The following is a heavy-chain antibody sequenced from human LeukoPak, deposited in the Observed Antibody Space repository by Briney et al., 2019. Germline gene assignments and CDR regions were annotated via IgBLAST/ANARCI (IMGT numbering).Heavy chain of an antibody. D-gene: IGHD1-26*01. CDR3: AGRRGSSFDY. CDR2: LFGGDTI. V-gene: IGHV3-53*01. CDR1: GFSVSAHY. J-gene: IGHJ4*02. Sequence: GGPLRLSCAAPGFSVSAHYMSWVRQAPGKGLEWVSTLFGGDTIDYTDSVKGRFTISRDNSGNTLYLQMNNLRADDTAVYYCAGRRGSSFDYWGRGTQVIVSS.